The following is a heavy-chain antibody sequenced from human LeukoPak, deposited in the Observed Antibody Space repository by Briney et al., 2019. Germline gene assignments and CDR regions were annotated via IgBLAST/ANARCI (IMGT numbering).Heavy chain of an antibody. Sequence: PSETLSLTCAVYGGSFSGYYWNWIRQPPGKGLEWIGEINHSGSTNYNPSLKSRVTISIDTSKNQFSLKLSSVTAADTAVYFCARQPSTSWYYFDYWGQGTLVTVSS. V-gene: IGHV4-34*01. CDR3: ARQPSTSWYYFDY. CDR1: GGSFSGYY. J-gene: IGHJ4*02. CDR2: INHSGST. D-gene: IGHD6-13*01.